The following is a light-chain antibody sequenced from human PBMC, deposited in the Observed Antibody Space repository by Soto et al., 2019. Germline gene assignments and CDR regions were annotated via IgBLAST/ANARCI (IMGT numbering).Light chain of an antibody. V-gene: IGKV1-39*01. Sequence: DLPMTQSPSSLSASVGDRVTITCRASQSISSYLNWYQQKPGKATKLLIYAASSLQSGVPSRFSGSGSATDFTLTISSLQPEDFATYYCQQSYSTPKTFGQGTKLEIK. CDR3: QQSYSTPKT. CDR1: QSISSY. CDR2: AAS. J-gene: IGKJ2*01.